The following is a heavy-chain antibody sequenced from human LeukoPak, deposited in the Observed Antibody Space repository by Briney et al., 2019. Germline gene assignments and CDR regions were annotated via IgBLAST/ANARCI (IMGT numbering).Heavy chain of an antibody. CDR1: GGTFSSYT. V-gene: IGHV1-69*02. Sequence: GASVKVSCKASGGTFSSYTISWVRQAPGQGLEWMGRTIPILGIANYAQKLKGRVTITADKSTSTAYMELSSLRSEDTAVYYCARGYGDFLYFDYWGQGTLVTVSS. J-gene: IGHJ4*02. CDR3: ARGYGDFLYFDY. CDR2: TIPILGIA. D-gene: IGHD4-17*01.